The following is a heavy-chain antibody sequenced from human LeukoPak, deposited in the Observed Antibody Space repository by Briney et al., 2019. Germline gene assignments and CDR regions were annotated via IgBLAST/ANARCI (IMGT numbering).Heavy chain of an antibody. D-gene: IGHD6-13*01. V-gene: IGHV4-39*01. Sequence: SETLSLTCTVSGGPTRSDNDYWGWLRQPPGNGLEWIGSIYYSGTTYYSPSLKSRLTMSVDTSWSQFSLRLTSVTAADTAVYYCARSGAAEGPTHNWFDPWSQGSLVIVSS. CDR2: IYYSGTT. CDR1: GGPTRSDNDY. CDR3: ARSGAAEGPTHNWFDP. J-gene: IGHJ5*02.